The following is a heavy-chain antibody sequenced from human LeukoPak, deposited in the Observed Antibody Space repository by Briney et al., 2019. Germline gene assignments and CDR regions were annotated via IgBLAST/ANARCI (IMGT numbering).Heavy chain of an antibody. J-gene: IGHJ4*02. D-gene: IGHD3-10*01. CDR1: GFTFSSYE. V-gene: IGHV3-48*03. CDR2: ISSSGSTM. Sequence: GGSLRLSCAASGFTFSSYEMNWVRQAPGKGLEWVSYISSSGSTMYYADSVKGRFTISRDNAKNSLYLQMNSLRAEDTAVYYCARAGGYYLAWGQGTLVTVSS. CDR3: ARAGGYYLA.